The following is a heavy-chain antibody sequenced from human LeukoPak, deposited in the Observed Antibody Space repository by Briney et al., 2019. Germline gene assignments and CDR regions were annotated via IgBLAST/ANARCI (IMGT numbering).Heavy chain of an antibody. D-gene: IGHD6-13*01. CDR3: AKGLSSWVYYYYMDV. V-gene: IGHV3-23*01. J-gene: IGHJ6*03. CDR2: ISGSGGST. Sequence: PGGSLRLSCAASGFTFSSYAMSWVRQAPGKGLEWVSAISGSGGSTYYADSVKGRFTISRDNSKNTLYLQMNSLRAEDTAVYYCAKGLSSWVYYYYMDVWGKGTTVTVSS. CDR1: GFTFSSYA.